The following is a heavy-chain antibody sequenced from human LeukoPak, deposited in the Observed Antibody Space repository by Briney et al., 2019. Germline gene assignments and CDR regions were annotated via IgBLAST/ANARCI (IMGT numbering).Heavy chain of an antibody. CDR2: ISGSDGST. J-gene: IGHJ4*02. Sequence: PGGSLRLSCAASGFTFRNYRMSWVRQAPGKGLEWVSGISGSDGSTYYADSVKGRFTISRDNSKNTLYLQLNSLRAEDTALYYCAKGFSESYAVEFWGQGTLVTVSS. V-gene: IGHV3-23*01. CDR1: GFTFRNYR. CDR3: AKGFSESYAVEF. D-gene: IGHD1-26*01.